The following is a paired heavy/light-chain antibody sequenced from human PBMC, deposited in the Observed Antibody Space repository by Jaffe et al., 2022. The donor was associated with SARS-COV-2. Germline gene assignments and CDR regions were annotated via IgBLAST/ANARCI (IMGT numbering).Light chain of an antibody. Sequence: DIQMTQSPSSLSASIRDSVSITCRASQNIDNYLNWYQQKPGKAPKLLIYGASSLQSGVPSRFSGSGSGTDFTLTISSLQPEDFATYYCQQSYSKIPYTFGQGTKLEIK. V-gene: IGKV1-39*01. CDR2: GAS. CDR3: QQSYSKIPYT. J-gene: IGKJ2*01. CDR1: QNIDNY.
Heavy chain of an antibody. Sequence: QVQLVQSAYELKKPGASVKISCKTSGYTFTSYPINWVRQAPGQGLEWVGWVIPNTGNPTYAQGFTGRFVFSVDTSASTAYLQISGLKAEDTALYYCARDGAAAGHDVFDIWGQGTMLTVSS. CDR1: GYTFTSYP. CDR3: ARDGAAAGHDVFDI. CDR2: VIPNTGNP. J-gene: IGHJ3*02. D-gene: IGHD6-25*01. V-gene: IGHV7-4-1*02.